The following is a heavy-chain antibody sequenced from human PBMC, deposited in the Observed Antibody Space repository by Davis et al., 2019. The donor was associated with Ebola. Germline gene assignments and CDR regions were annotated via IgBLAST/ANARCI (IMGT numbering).Heavy chain of an antibody. CDR3: AREGGYCSGGSCYFSGWFDP. CDR2: ISAYNGNT. J-gene: IGHJ5*02. D-gene: IGHD2-15*01. V-gene: IGHV1-18*04. Sequence: ASVKVSCKASGYTFTNYGISWVRQAPGQGLEWMGWISAYNGNTNYAQKLQGRVTMTTDTSTSTAYMELSSLRSDDTAVYYCAREGGYCSGGSCYFSGWFDPWGQGTLVTVSS. CDR1: GYTFTNYG.